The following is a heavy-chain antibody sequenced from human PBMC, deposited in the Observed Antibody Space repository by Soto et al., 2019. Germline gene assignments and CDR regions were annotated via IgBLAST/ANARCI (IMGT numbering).Heavy chain of an antibody. CDR2: IYYSGST. J-gene: IGHJ4*02. D-gene: IGHD6-19*01. CDR1: GGSISNYY. Sequence: XETLSLSCTVAGGSISNYYWSWIRQPAGMGLDWIGYIYYSGSTNYNPSLKSRVTISVDTSKNQFSLKLSSVTAADTAVYYCARWGREQWLVLLDYWRQGNLVTVSS. V-gene: IGHV4-59*01. CDR3: ARWGREQWLVLLDY.